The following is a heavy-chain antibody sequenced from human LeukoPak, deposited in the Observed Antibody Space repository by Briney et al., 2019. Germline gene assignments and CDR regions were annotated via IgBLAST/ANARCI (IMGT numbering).Heavy chain of an antibody. CDR3: ARQQLAIFDY. CDR1: GGSISSSSYY. J-gene: IGHJ4*02. Sequence: SETLSLTCTVSGGSISSSSYYWGWIRQPPGKGLEWIGSIYYSGSTYYNPSLKSRVTISVDTSKNQFSLKLSSVTAADTAVYYCARQQLAIFDYWGQGTLVTVPS. D-gene: IGHD6-13*01. CDR2: IYYSGST. V-gene: IGHV4-39*01.